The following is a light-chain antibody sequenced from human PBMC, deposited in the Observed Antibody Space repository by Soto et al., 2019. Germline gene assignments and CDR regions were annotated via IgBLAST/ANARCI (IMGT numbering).Light chain of an antibody. CDR3: QQSHSSPYT. V-gene: IGKV1-39*01. CDR1: RRINIY. J-gene: IGKJ5*01. Sequence: IQMTQSSSFLSASVGVRVPITCRGRRRINIYLNWYQQKPGKAPKLLIYAASNLQSGVPSRFSGDGVGTHFTLTISSLQPEDFATYHCQQSHSSPYTFGQGTRLEIK. CDR2: AAS.